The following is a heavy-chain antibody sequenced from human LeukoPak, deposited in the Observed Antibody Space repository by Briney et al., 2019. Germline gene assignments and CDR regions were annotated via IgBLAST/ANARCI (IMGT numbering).Heavy chain of an antibody. J-gene: IGHJ4*02. CDR2: IRYDGSNK. D-gene: IGHD6-13*01. Sequence: GGSLRLSCAASGFTFSSYGMHWVRQAPGKGLEWVAFIRYDGSNKYYADSVKGRFTISRDNAKNSLYLQMNSLRAEDTAVYYCATGIAAWFDYWGQGTLVTVSS. V-gene: IGHV3-30*02. CDR3: ATGIAAWFDY. CDR1: GFTFSSYG.